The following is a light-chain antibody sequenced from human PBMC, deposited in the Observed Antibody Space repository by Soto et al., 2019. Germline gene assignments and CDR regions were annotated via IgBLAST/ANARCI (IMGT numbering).Light chain of an antibody. CDR1: QSVTSNY. V-gene: IGKV3-11*01. CDR2: DAS. Sequence: EIVMTQSPANLSVSPGERATLSCRASQSVTSNYLAWYQQKPGQAPRLLIYDASNRATGIPARFSGSGSGTDFTLTISSLEPEDFAVYYCQQRSNWPLTFGQRTKVDI. J-gene: IGKJ1*01. CDR3: QQRSNWPLT.